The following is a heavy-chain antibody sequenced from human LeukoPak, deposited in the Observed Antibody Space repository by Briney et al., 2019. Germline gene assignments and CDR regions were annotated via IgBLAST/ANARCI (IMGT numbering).Heavy chain of an antibody. CDR2: ISGSGGST. Sequence: GGSLRLSCAASGFTFSSYAMSWVRQAPGKGLEWVSAISGSGGSTYYADSVKGRFTISRDNAKNSLYLQMNSLRAEDTAVYYCARDSAWFGELLPSVNYWGQGTLVTVSS. CDR3: ARDSAWFGELLPSVNY. CDR1: GFTFSSYA. J-gene: IGHJ4*02. V-gene: IGHV3-23*01. D-gene: IGHD3-10*01.